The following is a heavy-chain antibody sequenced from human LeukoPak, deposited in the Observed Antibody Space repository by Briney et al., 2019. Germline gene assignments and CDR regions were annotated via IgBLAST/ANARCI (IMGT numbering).Heavy chain of an antibody. CDR1: GFTVSSNY. V-gene: IGHV3-53*05. J-gene: IGHJ6*02. Sequence: GGSLRLSCAASGFTVSSNYMSWVRQAPGKGLEWVSVIYSGGSTYYADSVNGRFTISRDNSKNTVYLQMNNLRSEDTAIYYCARDQQWAVAQNYFYCMDVWGQGTTVTVSS. CDR2: IYSGGST. CDR3: ARDQQWAVAQNYFYCMDV. D-gene: IGHD6-19*01.